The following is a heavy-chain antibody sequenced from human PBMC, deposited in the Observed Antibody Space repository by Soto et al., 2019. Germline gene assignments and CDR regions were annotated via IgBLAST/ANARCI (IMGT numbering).Heavy chain of an antibody. V-gene: IGHV1-69*06. Sequence: PSVKVSCKASGGTFSSYAISWVRQAPGQGLEWMGGIIPIFGTANYAQKFQGRVTITADKSTSTAYMELSSLRSEDTAVYYCASEHVGGSYDFWSGYSPTDYGMDVWGQGTTVTVSS. CDR3: ASEHVGGSYDFWSGYSPTDYGMDV. CDR2: IIPIFGTA. J-gene: IGHJ6*02. CDR1: GGTFSSYA. D-gene: IGHD3-3*01.